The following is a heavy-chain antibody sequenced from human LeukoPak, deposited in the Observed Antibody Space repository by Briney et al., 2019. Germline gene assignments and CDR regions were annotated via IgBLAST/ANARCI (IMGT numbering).Heavy chain of an antibody. D-gene: IGHD5/OR15-5a*01. J-gene: IGHJ3*02. CDR3: ARRLRSTRWGDAFDI. CDR2: INVGNGNT. Sequence: ASVKVSCKASGYTFTSYAMHWVRQAPGQRLEWMGWINVGNGNTKYSQKFQGRVTITRDTSASTAYMELSSLRSEDTAVYYCARRLRSTRWGDAFDIWGQGTMVTVSS. V-gene: IGHV1-3*01. CDR1: GYTFTSYA.